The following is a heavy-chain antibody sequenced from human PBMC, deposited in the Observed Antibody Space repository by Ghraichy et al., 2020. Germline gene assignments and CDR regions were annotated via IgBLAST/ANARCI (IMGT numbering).Heavy chain of an antibody. Sequence: GESLNISCAASGFTFSTYAMSWVRQAPVKGLEWVSTISGSGGSTFYADSVKGRFTISRDNSKNTVYLQMNSLRAEDTAVYYCAKDRRDIVVVLATMALDYWGQGTLVTVSS. D-gene: IGHD2-2*01. CDR3: AKDRRDIVVVLATMALDY. CDR2: ISGSGGST. V-gene: IGHV3-23*01. CDR1: GFTFSTYA. J-gene: IGHJ4*02.